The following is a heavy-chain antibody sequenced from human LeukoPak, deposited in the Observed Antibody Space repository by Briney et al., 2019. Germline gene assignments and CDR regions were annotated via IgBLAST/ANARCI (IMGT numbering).Heavy chain of an antibody. V-gene: IGHV3-21*01. CDR3: ARYSYGYDPLSYYYYYYYMDV. Sequence: GGSLRLSCAAPGFTFSSYEMNWVRQAPGKGLEWVSSISSSSSYIYYADSVKGRFTISRDNAKNSLYLQMNSLRAEDTAVYYCARYSYGYDPLSYYYYYYYMDVWGKGTTVTISS. J-gene: IGHJ6*03. D-gene: IGHD5-18*01. CDR1: GFTFSSYE. CDR2: ISSSSSYI.